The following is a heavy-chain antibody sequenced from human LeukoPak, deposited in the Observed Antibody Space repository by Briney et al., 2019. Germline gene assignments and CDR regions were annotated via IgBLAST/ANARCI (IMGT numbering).Heavy chain of an antibody. CDR2: IHYSGST. CDR3: ARPTVGATTGFDY. J-gene: IGHJ4*02. V-gene: IGHV4-39*01. CDR1: GGSISSRSYY. D-gene: IGHD1-26*01. Sequence: SETPSLTCTVSGGSISSRSYYWGRIRQAPGKGLEWIGSIHYSGSTYYNPSLKSRVTISVDTSKNQFSLKLSSVTAADTAVYYCARPTVGATTGFDYWGQGTLVTVSS.